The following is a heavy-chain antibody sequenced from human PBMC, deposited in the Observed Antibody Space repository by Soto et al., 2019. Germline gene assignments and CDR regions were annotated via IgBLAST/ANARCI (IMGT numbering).Heavy chain of an antibody. CDR1: GFTFSSYA. Sequence: GGSLRLSCAASGFTFSSYAMGWVRQGPGKGLEWVAVVSIGGSTHYADSVRGRFTISRDNAKNTLSLQMNSLTAEDTAVYFCAKRRGAGGHFDYWGQGALVTVSS. CDR2: VSIGGST. D-gene: IGHD2-15*01. J-gene: IGHJ4*02. V-gene: IGHV3-23*01. CDR3: AKRRGAGGHFDY.